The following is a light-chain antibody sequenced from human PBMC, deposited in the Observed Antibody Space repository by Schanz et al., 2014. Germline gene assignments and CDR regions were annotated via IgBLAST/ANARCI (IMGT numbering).Light chain of an antibody. V-gene: IGKV3D-15*02. Sequence: EIVMTQSPATLSVSPGERATLSCRASQSVRTNLAWYQQKLGQAPRLVFYDASTRATGIPARFSGSGSGTEFTLTISSLQSEDFAVYYCQQYGSSPLTFGGGTNVEIK. CDR1: QSVRTN. CDR2: DAS. CDR3: QQYGSSPLT. J-gene: IGKJ4*01.